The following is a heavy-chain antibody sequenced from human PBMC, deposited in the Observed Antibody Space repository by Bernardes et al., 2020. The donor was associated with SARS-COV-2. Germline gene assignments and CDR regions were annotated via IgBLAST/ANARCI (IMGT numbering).Heavy chain of an antibody. V-gene: IGHV1-46*01. CDR3: AREGSIVDTAMDGIDV. J-gene: IGHJ6*02. CDR1: GYTFTSYY. CDR2: TNPRGGRT. Sequence: ASVKVSCKASGYTFTSYYMHWVRQAPGQGLEWMGITNPRGGRTSHAQKFQGRVTMTRDTSTSTVYMELSSLRSEDTAVYYCAREGSIVDTAMDGIDVWGQGTTVTVSS. D-gene: IGHD5-18*01.